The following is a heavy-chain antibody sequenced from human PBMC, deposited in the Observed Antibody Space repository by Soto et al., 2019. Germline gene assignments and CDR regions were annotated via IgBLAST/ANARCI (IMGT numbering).Heavy chain of an antibody. CDR2: IKQDESEK. J-gene: IGHJ4*02. CDR3: ARGYGGFDY. D-gene: IGHD4-17*01. Sequence: GVSLRLSCTASTFNFSNYWMTWVRQAPGKGLEWVANIKQDESEKYYVDSVKGRFTISRDNAKNSLYLQMNSLRAEDTAVYYCARGYGGFDYWGQGTLVTVSS. V-gene: IGHV3-7*03. CDR1: TFNFSNYW.